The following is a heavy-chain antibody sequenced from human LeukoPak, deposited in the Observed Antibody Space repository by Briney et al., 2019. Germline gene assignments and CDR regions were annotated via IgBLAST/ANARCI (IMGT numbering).Heavy chain of an antibody. D-gene: IGHD3-9*01. CDR2: ISFDGSNK. V-gene: IGHV3-30*18. CDR1: GFTFSSYG. J-gene: IGHJ4*02. CDR3: AKVGAEVVEYYDILTGYYDFDY. Sequence: PGRSLRLSCAASGFTFSSYGMHWVRQAPGKGLEWVAVISFDGSNKYYADSVKGRFTISRDNSKNTLYLQMNSLRAEDTAVYYCAKVGAEVVEYYDILTGYYDFDYWGQGTLVTVSS.